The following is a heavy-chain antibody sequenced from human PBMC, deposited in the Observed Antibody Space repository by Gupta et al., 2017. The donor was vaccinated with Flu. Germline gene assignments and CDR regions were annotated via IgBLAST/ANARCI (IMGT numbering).Heavy chain of an antibody. J-gene: IGHJ4*02. V-gene: IGHV3-7*01. Sequence: EVQLVESGGGLVQPGGSLRRSCAASALTFPRYWMSWVRQAPGKGLEWVANINQDGNKKYYVDYVKGRFTISRDNAKNSLYLQMNSLRAEDTAVYYCVEAGGGSYPWGQGTLVTVSS. D-gene: IGHD3-3*01. CDR1: ALTFPRYW. CDR2: INQDGNKK. CDR3: VEAGGGSYP.